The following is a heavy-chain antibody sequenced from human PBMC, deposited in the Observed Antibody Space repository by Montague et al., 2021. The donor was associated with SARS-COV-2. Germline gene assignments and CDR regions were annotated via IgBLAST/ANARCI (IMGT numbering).Heavy chain of an antibody. Sequence: SLRLSCAASGFTFSSYEMNWVRRAPGKGLEWVSYISSSGSTIYYADSVKGRFTISRDNAKNSLYLQMNSLRAEDTAVYYCARGGTYYDFWSGYYNYYYGMDVWGQGTTVTVSS. CDR2: ISSSGSTI. J-gene: IGHJ6*02. D-gene: IGHD3-3*01. CDR3: ARGGTYYDFWSGYYNYYYGMDV. CDR1: GFTFSSYE. V-gene: IGHV3-48*03.